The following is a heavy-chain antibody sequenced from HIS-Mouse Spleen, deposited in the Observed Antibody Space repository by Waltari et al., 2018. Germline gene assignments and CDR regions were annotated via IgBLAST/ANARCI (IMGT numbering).Heavy chain of an antibody. D-gene: IGHD6-19*01. CDR3: ARIAEGYSSGWYAFDY. J-gene: IGHJ4*02. CDR1: GFSLSTSGMC. Sequence: QVTLRESGPALVKPTQTLTLTFPFSGFSLSTSGMCVSWLRQPPEKALEWLARIYWDDDKYYSTSLKTRLTISKDTSKNQVVLTMTNMDPVDTATYYCARIAEGYSSGWYAFDYWGQGTLVTVSS. CDR2: IYWDDDK. V-gene: IGHV2-70*15.